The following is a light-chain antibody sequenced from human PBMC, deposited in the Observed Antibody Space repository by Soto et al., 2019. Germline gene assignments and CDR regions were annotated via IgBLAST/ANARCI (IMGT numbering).Light chain of an antibody. V-gene: IGKV1-39*01. CDR3: QESYSFLWGT. CDR1: QSINTY. J-gene: IGKJ1*01. CDR2: GAS. Sequence: DIQMTQSPSSLSASVGDRVTITCRTSQSINTYLNWYQQKPGKAPKILIYGASSLQSGVPLRVSGSGSGTDFTLTITTLQPEDFATYYCQESYSFLWGTCGQGTKVEIK.